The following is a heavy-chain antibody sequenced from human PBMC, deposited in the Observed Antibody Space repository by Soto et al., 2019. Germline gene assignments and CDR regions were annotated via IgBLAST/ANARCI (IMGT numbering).Heavy chain of an antibody. D-gene: IGHD3-16*01. J-gene: IGHJ2*01. CDR2: IYSGRDT. V-gene: IGHV3-66*04. CDR1: GFAVTSSY. CDR3: ARHVGSYWYFDL. Sequence: EVQLVESRGGLVQPGGSLRLSCTASGFAVTSSYIGWVRRAQGQRLEWVSSIYSGRDTYYADSVRCRFTSTTDNSMDTLYLQLNSLRVDDPAMYYCARHVGSYWYFDLWGRGTLVTVSS.